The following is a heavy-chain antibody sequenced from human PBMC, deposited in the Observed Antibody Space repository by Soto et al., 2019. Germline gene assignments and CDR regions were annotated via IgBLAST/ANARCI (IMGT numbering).Heavy chain of an antibody. J-gene: IGHJ6*02. V-gene: IGHV5-10-1*01. Sequence: PGESLKISCKGSGYSFTSYWISWVRQMPGKGLEWMGRIDPSDSYTNYSPSFQGHVTISADKSISTAYLQWSSLKASDTAMCYCARHEGVVHYCMDVWGQGTTVTASS. CDR1: GYSFTSYW. CDR3: ARHEGVVHYCMDV. D-gene: IGHD2-15*01. CDR2: IDPSDSYT.